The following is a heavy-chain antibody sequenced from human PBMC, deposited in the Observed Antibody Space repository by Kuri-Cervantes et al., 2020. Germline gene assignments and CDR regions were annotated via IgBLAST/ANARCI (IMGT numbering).Heavy chain of an antibody. Sequence: GESLKISCVASGFTFSSYWMSWVRQAPGKGLEWVANIKQDGSEKYYVDSVKGRFTISRDNAKNSLYLQMNSLRAEDTAVYYCARTDGDYVPFDIWGQGTMVTVSS. J-gene: IGHJ3*02. CDR1: GFTFSSYW. V-gene: IGHV3-7*01. CDR2: IKQDGSEK. D-gene: IGHD4-17*01. CDR3: ARTDGDYVPFDI.